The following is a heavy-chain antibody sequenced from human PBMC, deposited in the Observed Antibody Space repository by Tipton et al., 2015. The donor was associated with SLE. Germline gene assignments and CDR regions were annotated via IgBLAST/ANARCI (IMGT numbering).Heavy chain of an antibody. CDR1: GGSITSGSYY. V-gene: IGHV4-61*02. J-gene: IGHJ6*02. CDR2: VYSTGAT. D-gene: IGHD4-11*01. Sequence: TLSLTCTVSGGSITSGSYYWSWIRQPAGKGLEWIGRVYSTGATNYNPSLKSRVTMSADTSKNQFSLKLNSVTAADTAFYYCARIGYSKDDVWGQGTTVTVSS. CDR3: ARIGYSKDDV.